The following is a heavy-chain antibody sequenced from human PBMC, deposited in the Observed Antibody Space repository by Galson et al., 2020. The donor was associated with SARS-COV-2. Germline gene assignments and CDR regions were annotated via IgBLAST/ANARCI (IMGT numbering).Heavy chain of an antibody. V-gene: IGHV3-30*04. CDR2: ISYDGSNK. CDR1: GFTFSSYA. D-gene: IGHD6-19*01. J-gene: IGHJ4*02. Sequence: GGSLRLSCAASGFTFSSYAMHWVRQAPGKGLEWVAVISYDGSNKYYADSVKGRFTISRDNSKNTLYLQMNSLRAEDTAVYYCSSEIAVAGTGFEYWGQGTLVTVSS. CDR3: SSEIAVAGTGFEY.